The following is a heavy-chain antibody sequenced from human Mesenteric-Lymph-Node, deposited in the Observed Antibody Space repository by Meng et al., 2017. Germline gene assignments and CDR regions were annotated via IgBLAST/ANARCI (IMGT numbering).Heavy chain of an antibody. V-gene: IGHV4-4*07. Sequence: SETLSLTCTVSDDSISRYYWSWIRQPAGKGLEWIGRIYTTGTTNYNPSLKRRVTMSVDTSKNQFSLSLSSVTAADTAVYYCAREGQSPSYFSYYGLDVWGQGTAVTVSS. J-gene: IGHJ6*02. CDR2: IYTTGTT. D-gene: IGHD6-19*01. CDR3: AREGQSPSYFSYYGLDV. CDR1: DDSISRYY.